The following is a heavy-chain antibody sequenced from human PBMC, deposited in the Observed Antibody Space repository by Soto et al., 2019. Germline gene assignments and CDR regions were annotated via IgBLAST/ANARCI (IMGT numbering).Heavy chain of an antibody. V-gene: IGHV4-38-2*01. CDR3: ARVPVVAATPSRAGWFDP. J-gene: IGHJ5*02. CDR1: GYSINSGYY. Sequence: NPSETLSLTCAVSGYSINSGYYWGWIRQPPGKGLAWIGSISHSGSAYYNPSLKSRVTMSVDTSKNQFSLKLSSVTAADTAVYYCARVPVVAATPSRAGWFDPWGQGTLVTVSS. CDR2: ISHSGSA. D-gene: IGHD2-15*01.